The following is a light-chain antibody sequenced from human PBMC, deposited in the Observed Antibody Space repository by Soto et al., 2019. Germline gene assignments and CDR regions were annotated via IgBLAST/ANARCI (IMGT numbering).Light chain of an antibody. V-gene: IGKV3-20*01. CDR3: QQYGSSPYT. Sequence: EIVLTQSPGTLSLSPGESATLSCRASQSVSNNFLAWYQQKPGQAPRLLIYGASSRATGMPDRFSGSGSATDFTLTISRLEPEDFAVYYCQQYGSSPYTFGKGTKVDIK. CDR2: GAS. CDR1: QSVSNNF. J-gene: IGKJ2*01.